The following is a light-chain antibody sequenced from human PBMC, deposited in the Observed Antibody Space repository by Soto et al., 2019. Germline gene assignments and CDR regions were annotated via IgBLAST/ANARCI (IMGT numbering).Light chain of an antibody. CDR1: QSVGSNY. CDR2: GAS. Sequence: EIVLTQSPGTLSLSPGERATLSCRASQSVGSNYLAWYQQTPGQAPRLLIHGASIRATGIPDRFSGSGSGTDFTLTLSRLESEDSAVYYCHQYASSPLTFGQGTRLEIK. V-gene: IGKV3-20*01. J-gene: IGKJ5*01. CDR3: HQYASSPLT.